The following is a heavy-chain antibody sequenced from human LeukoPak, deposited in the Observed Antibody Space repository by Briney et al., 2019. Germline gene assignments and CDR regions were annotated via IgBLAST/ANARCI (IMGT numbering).Heavy chain of an antibody. CDR3: ARAGTYCSSTSCYKGSLNWFDP. V-gene: IGHV3-53*01. CDR2: IYSGGST. CDR1: GFTVSSNY. Sequence: GGSLRLSCAASGFTVSSNYMSWVRQAPGKGLEWVSVIYSGGSTYYADSVKGRFTISRDNSKNTLYLQMNSLRAEDTAVYYCARAGTYCSSTSCYKGSLNWFDPWGQGTLVTVSS. D-gene: IGHD2-2*02. J-gene: IGHJ5*02.